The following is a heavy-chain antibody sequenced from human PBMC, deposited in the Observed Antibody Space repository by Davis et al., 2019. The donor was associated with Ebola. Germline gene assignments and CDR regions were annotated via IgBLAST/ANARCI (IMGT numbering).Heavy chain of an antibody. Sequence: SVKVSCKASGYTFTSYGISWVRQAPGQGLEWMGGIIPIFGTANYAQKFQGRVTITADKSTSTAYMELSSLRSEDTAVYYCARDLRYSGERLGNYFDYWGQGTLVTVSS. CDR3: ARDLRYSGERLGNYFDY. V-gene: IGHV1-69*06. J-gene: IGHJ4*02. D-gene: IGHD5-12*01. CDR2: IIPIFGTA. CDR1: GYTFTSYG.